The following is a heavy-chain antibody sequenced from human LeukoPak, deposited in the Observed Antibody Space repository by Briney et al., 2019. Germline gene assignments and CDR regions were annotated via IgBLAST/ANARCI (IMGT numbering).Heavy chain of an antibody. CDR2: TSYDGSNI. V-gene: IGHV3-30*18. CDR1: GFTFSSYG. J-gene: IGHJ4*02. Sequence: GGSLRLSCAASGFTFSSYGMHWVRQAPGKGLEWVAVTSYDGSNIYYADSVKGRFTISRDNSKNTLFLQMNSLRPEDTAVYFCAKGAGARHQRDYFDYWGQGTLVTVSS. CDR3: AKGAGARHQRDYFDY. D-gene: IGHD6-13*01.